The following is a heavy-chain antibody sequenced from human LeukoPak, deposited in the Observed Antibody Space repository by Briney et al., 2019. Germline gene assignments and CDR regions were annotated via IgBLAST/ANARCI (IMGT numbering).Heavy chain of an antibody. D-gene: IGHD3-10*01. V-gene: IGHV4-4*07. CDR1: GGSISSYY. CDR2: IYTSGST. J-gene: IGHJ6*02. Sequence: PSETLSLTCTVSGGSISSYYRSWIRQPAGKGLEWIGRIYTSGSTNYNPSLKSRVTMSVDTSKNQFSLKLSSVTAADTAVYYCARDQGGSGPSDYYYYGMDVWGQGTTVTVSS. CDR3: ARDQGGSGPSDYYYYGMDV.